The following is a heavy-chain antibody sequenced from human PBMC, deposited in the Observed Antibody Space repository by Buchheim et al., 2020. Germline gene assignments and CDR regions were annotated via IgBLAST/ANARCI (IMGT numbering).Heavy chain of an antibody. J-gene: IGHJ4*02. V-gene: IGHV3-74*03. CDR2: ITSDGIST. Sequence: EVRLVESGGGLVQPGGSLRLSCAASGFAFNKFWMHWVRQAPGKGLEWVSHITSDGISTTYADSVKGRVTISRDNAKNTLYLQFSGLRAEDTAVYYCARGLGGFDYWGQGTL. CDR3: ARGLGGFDY. CDR1: GFAFNKFW. D-gene: IGHD3-16*01.